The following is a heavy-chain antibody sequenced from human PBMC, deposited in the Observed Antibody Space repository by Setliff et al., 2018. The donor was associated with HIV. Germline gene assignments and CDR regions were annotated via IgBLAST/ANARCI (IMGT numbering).Heavy chain of an antibody. Sequence: ASVKVSCKASGGTFSSYAISWVRQAPGQGLEWMGGIIPIFGTANYAQKFQGRVTITTDESTSTAYMELGSLRSEDTAVYYCARMSGHIVVVTATDAFDIWGQGTMVTVSS. J-gene: IGHJ3*02. CDR3: ARMSGHIVVVTATDAFDI. D-gene: IGHD2-21*02. CDR1: GGTFSSYA. CDR2: IIPIFGTA. V-gene: IGHV1-69*05.